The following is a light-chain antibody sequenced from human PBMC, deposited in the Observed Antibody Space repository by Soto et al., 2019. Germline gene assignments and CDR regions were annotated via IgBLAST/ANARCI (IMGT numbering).Light chain of an antibody. V-gene: IGKV3-20*01. CDR3: QQYSSSPSIT. Sequence: EIVLTQSPGTLSLSPGEIATLSCRASQSVSSSYLAWYQQKPGQAPRLLIYGASSRATGIPDRFSGSGSGTDFTLTISRLEPEDFAVYYCQQYSSSPSITCGQGTRREIK. J-gene: IGKJ5*01. CDR2: GAS. CDR1: QSVSSSY.